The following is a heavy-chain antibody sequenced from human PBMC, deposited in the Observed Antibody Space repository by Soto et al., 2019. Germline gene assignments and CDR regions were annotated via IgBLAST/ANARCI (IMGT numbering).Heavy chain of an antibody. CDR3: AREPATAKPEGVDF. J-gene: IGHJ4*02. V-gene: IGHV1-2*06. CDR2: INPNSGGT. Sequence: ASVKVSCKASGYSFTDYHIHWVRQAPGQGLEWLGRINPNSGGTKYAPKFQGGVTMTRDTSITTAYMELSRLRSGDTAVYYCAREPATAKPEGVDFWGQGTLVTVSS. CDR1: GYSFTDYH. D-gene: IGHD1-1*01.